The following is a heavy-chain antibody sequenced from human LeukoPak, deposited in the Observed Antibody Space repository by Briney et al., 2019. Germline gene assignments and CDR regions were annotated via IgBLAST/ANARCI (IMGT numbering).Heavy chain of an antibody. Sequence: SETLSLTCTVSGGSISSGGYYWSWIRRHPGKGLEWIGYIYYSGSTYYNPSLKSRVTISVDTSKNQFSLKLSSVTAADTAVYYCARAYDYGDSYYFDYWGQGTLVTVSS. J-gene: IGHJ4*02. D-gene: IGHD4-17*01. CDR3: ARAYDYGDSYYFDY. V-gene: IGHV4-31*03. CDR1: GGSISSGGYY. CDR2: IYYSGST.